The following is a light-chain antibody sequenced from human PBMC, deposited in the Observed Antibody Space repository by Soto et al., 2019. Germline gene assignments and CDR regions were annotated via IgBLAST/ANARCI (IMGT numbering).Light chain of an antibody. V-gene: IGKV1-5*03. J-gene: IGKJ1*01. CDR1: QSISSW. CDR3: QQYNSYSPSWT. CDR2: KAS. Sequence: DIQMTQSPSTLSASVGDIVTITCRASQSISSWLAWYQQKPGKAPKLLIYKASSVESGVPSRFSGSGSGTEFTLTISSLQPDDFATYYCQQYNSYSPSWTFGQGTKVEIK.